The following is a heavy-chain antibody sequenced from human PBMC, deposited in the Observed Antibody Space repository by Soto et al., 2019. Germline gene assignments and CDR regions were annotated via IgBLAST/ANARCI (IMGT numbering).Heavy chain of an antibody. CDR1: GGSFSGYY. CDR3: ASGKRGSSWYRGEEKYYYYGMDV. J-gene: IGHJ6*04. CDR2: IHHRGST. V-gene: IGHV4-34*01. Sequence: SETLSLTCAVYGGSFSGYYWSWIRQPPGNGLEWIGEIHHRGSTNYNPSLKSRVTFSIDTSKRQFSLKVRSVTAADTAVDYCASGKRGSSWYRGEEKYYYYGMDVWGEGTPVTVSS. D-gene: IGHD6-13*01.